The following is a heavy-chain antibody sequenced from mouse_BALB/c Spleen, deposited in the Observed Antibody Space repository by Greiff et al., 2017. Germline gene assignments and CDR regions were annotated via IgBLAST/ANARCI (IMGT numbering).Heavy chain of an antibody. CDR3: ARHGYDDYFDY. Sequence: EVNVVESGGDLVKPGGSLKLSCAASGFTFSSYGMSWVRQTPDKRLEWVATISSGGSYTYYPDSVKGRFTISRDNAKNTLYLQMSSLKSEDTAMYYCARHGYDDYFDYWGQGTTLTVSS. CDR1: GFTFSSYG. J-gene: IGHJ2*01. D-gene: IGHD2-14*01. CDR2: ISSGGSYT. V-gene: IGHV5-6*01.